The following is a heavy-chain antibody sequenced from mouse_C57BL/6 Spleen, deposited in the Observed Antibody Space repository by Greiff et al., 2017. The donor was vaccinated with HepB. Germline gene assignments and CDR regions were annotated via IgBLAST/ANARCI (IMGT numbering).Heavy chain of an antibody. Sequence: EVQLQQSGPELVKPGASVKLSCKASGYTFTDYNMHWVKQSHGKSLEWIGYINPNNGGTSYNQKFKGKATLTVNKSSSTAYMELRSLTSEESAVYYGARCPGGGYPAWFAYWGQGTLVTVSA. V-gene: IGHV1-22*01. CDR3: ARCPGGGYPAWFAY. CDR2: INPNNGGT. J-gene: IGHJ3*01. D-gene: IGHD1-1*02. CDR1: GYTFTDYN.